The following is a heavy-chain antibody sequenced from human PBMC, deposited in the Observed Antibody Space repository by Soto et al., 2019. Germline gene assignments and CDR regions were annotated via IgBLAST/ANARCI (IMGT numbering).Heavy chain of an antibody. CDR3: ARDGEQWLVEGYYYGMDV. CDR1: GYTFTSYY. J-gene: IGHJ6*02. D-gene: IGHD6-19*01. V-gene: IGHV1-46*01. CDR2: INPSGGST. Sequence: SVKVSCKASGYTFTSYYMHWVRQAPGQGLEWMGIINPSGGSTSYAQKFQGRVTMTRDTSTSTVYMELSSLRSEDTAVYYCARDGEQWLVEGYYYGMDVWGQGTTVTVSS.